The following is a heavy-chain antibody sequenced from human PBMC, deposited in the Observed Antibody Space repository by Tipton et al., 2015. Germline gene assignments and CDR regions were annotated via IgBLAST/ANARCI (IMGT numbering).Heavy chain of an antibody. CDR1: GYSFSTYW. CDR2: IYPGDSDT. CDR3: ARPRGDDDYYYAFDV. Sequence: QLVQSGAEVKKPGESLKISCKSSGYSFSTYWIAWVRQMPGKGLEWMGTIYPGDSDTRYSPSFQGQVTISADKSITTAYLQWSSLKASDTAMYFCARPRGDDDYYYAFDVWGQGTTVTVSS. J-gene: IGHJ6*02. D-gene: IGHD4-17*01. V-gene: IGHV5-51*01.